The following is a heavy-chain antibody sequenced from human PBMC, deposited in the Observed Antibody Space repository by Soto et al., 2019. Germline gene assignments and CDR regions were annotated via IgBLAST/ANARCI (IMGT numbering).Heavy chain of an antibody. V-gene: IGHV4-39*01. CDR1: DDSINSDKYY. CDR2: IYYRGNA. Sequence: QLQLQESGPGLVKPSETLSLTCSVSDDSINSDKYYWGWIRQPPGKGLEWIGSIYYRGNAYYNPSPHTPVTISLDKSKSQFSLTLNSVTAADSAVYFCARLEGLATISYYFDFWGPGALVTVSS. D-gene: IGHD5-12*01. CDR3: ARLEGLATISYYFDF. J-gene: IGHJ4*02.